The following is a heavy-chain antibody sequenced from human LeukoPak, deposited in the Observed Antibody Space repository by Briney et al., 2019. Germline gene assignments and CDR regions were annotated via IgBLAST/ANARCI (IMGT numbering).Heavy chain of an antibody. CDR2: IYSGGST. CDR1: GFTVSSNY. CDR3: AKDRSSSHIDY. V-gene: IGHV3-66*01. D-gene: IGHD6-13*01. J-gene: IGHJ4*02. Sequence: PGGSLRLSCAASGFTVSSNYMSWVRQAPGKGLEWVSVIYSGGSTYYADSVKGRFTISRDNSKNTLYLQMNSLRAEDTAVYYCAKDRSSSHIDYWGQGTLVTVSS.